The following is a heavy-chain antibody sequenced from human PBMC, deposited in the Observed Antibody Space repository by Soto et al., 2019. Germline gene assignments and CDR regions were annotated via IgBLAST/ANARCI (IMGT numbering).Heavy chain of an antibody. CDR3: AKGAGDRLSLGMDV. D-gene: IGHD1-26*01. V-gene: IGHV3-30*18. J-gene: IGHJ6*02. Sequence: QVQLVESGGGVVQPGWSLRLSCAASGFSISDYGMEWVRPAPGKGLEWVALISYDGNNTYYADSVKGRFTISRDNSKDTLFLQMTGLRAEDTAVYYCAKGAGDRLSLGMDVWGQGTTVTVSS. CDR2: ISYDGNNT. CDR1: GFSISDYG.